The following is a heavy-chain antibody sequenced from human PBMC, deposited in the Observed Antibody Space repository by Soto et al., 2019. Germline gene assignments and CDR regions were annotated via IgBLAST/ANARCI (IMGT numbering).Heavy chain of an antibody. J-gene: IGHJ3*02. CDR3: ARGGGVGVAGSAAFDM. Sequence: QLHLVQSGAVVKKPGASVTVSCSASGYPVTAYYMHWVRQAPGRGLEWMGGINPATGAAKYTQTFQGRVTVTRETSPGSVFMELSGLTSEDTPVFYCARGGGVGVAGSAAFDMWGQGTLVTVSS. V-gene: IGHV1-2*02. D-gene: IGHD3-3*01. CDR1: GYPVTAYY. CDR2: INPATGAA.